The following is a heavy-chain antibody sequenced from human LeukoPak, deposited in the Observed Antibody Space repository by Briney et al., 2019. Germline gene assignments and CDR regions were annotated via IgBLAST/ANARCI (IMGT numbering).Heavy chain of an antibody. CDR1: GFTFDDYA. CDR3: AKDIYMTTVTGVDY. Sequence: GGSLRLSCAASGFTFDDYAMHWVRQAPGKGLEWVSGISWNSGSIDYADSVKGRFTISRDNAKNSLYLQMNSLRAEDTALYYCAKDIYMTTVTGVDYWDQGTLVTVSS. D-gene: IGHD4-17*01. V-gene: IGHV3-9*01. J-gene: IGHJ4*02. CDR2: ISWNSGSI.